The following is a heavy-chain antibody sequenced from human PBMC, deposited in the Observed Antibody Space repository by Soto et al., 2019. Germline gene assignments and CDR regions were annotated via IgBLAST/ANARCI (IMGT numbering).Heavy chain of an antibody. D-gene: IGHD2-2*02. CDR2: IDPSDSYT. Sequence: GESLKISCKGSGYSFTSYWISWVRQMPGKGLEWMGRIDPSDSYTNYSPSFQGHVTISADKSISTAYLQWSSLKASDTATYYCARHLAGYCSSTSCYSEVYYYYYGMDVWGQGTTVTAP. CDR1: GYSFTSYW. J-gene: IGHJ6*02. CDR3: ARHLAGYCSSTSCYSEVYYYYYGMDV. V-gene: IGHV5-10-1*01.